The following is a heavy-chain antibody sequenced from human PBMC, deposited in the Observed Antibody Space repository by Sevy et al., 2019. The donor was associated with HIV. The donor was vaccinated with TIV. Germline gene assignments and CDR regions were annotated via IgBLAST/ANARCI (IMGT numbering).Heavy chain of an antibody. CDR1: GFTFSDYA. Sequence: GGSLRLSCAASGFTFSDYAMHWVSLAPGKGLEWVALMSYDGSNQYYADSVKGRFTISRDNSKNTLYLQMNSLRVEDTAVYYCAKGDGALTGIDPWGQGTLVTVSS. CDR2: MSYDGSNQ. V-gene: IGHV3-30*18. D-gene: IGHD7-27*01. J-gene: IGHJ5*02. CDR3: AKGDGALTGIDP.